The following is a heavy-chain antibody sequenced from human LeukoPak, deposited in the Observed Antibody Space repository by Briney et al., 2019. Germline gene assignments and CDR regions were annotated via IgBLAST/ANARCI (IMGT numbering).Heavy chain of an antibody. D-gene: IGHD2-21*01. CDR1: GDSITNSDYY. V-gene: IGHV4-39*01. CDR3: ARQSASTYDNSKLWPDAVDV. CDR2: IYYSGTA. Sequence: SETLSLTCTVSGDSITNSDYYWAWLRQPPGKGLEWIAIIYYSGTANYNPSLKSRVTISVDTSNNQFSLKLTSVTAADTAVYYCARQSASTYDNSKLWPDAVDVWGQGTMVTVSS. J-gene: IGHJ3*01.